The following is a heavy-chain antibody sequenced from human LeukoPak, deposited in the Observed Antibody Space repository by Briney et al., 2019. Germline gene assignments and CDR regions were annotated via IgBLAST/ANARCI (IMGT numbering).Heavy chain of an antibody. CDR3: ARDLIAVAEIY. J-gene: IGHJ4*02. Sequence: GGSLRLSCAASGFTFSSYSMNWVRQAPGKGLEWVSYISSSGSTIYYADSVKGRFTISWDNAKNSLYLQMNSLRAEDTAVYYCARDLIAVAEIYWGQGTLVTVSS. D-gene: IGHD6-19*01. CDR2: ISSSGSTI. V-gene: IGHV3-48*04. CDR1: GFTFSSYS.